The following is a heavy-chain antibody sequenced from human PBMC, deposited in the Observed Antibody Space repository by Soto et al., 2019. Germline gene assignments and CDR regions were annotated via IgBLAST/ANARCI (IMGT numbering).Heavy chain of an antibody. V-gene: IGHV4-30-4*01. CDR3: ARKPYLTKARKDV. CDR2: IFHSGTT. D-gene: IGHD2-21*01. Sequence: AQTLSLPVCVFGRSFPPADSFWSGIRQSPGNGLESMAYIFHSGTTSYNPYLKGRLIISIENSKNQFSLRLTSVTAADSAGYFCARKPYLTKARKDVWGKGTMVTVSS. J-gene: IGHJ6*04. CDR1: GRSFPPADSF.